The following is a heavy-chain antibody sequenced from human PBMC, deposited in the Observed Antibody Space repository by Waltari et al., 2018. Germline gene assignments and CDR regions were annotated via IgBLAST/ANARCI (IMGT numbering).Heavy chain of an antibody. J-gene: IGHJ4*02. CDR3: AKGRITIFGVVIILSYFDY. V-gene: IGHV3-23*04. CDR1: GFTFSSYA. CDR2: ISGRGGST. Sequence: EVQLVESGGGLVQPGGSLRLSCAASGFTFSSYAMSWVRQAPGKGLEWVSAISGRGGSTYYADSVKGRFTISRDNSKNTLYLQMNSLRAEDTAVYYCAKGRITIFGVVIILSYFDYWGQGTLVTVSS. D-gene: IGHD3-3*01.